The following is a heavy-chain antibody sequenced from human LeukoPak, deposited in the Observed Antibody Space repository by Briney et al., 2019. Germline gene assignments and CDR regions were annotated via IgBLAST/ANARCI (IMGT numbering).Heavy chain of an antibody. Sequence: GGSLRLSCAASGFTLSSYWMQWVSHATGKGLVWVSRINSDGRRTKYADSVKGGFTISIDNSKTTRYLQMNSLRPEDTAVYYCAKDLAEMATIIDYWGQGTLVTVSS. CDR2: INSDGRRT. J-gene: IGHJ4*02. V-gene: IGHV3-74*01. CDR1: GFTLSSYW. D-gene: IGHD5-24*01. CDR3: AKDLAEMATIIDY.